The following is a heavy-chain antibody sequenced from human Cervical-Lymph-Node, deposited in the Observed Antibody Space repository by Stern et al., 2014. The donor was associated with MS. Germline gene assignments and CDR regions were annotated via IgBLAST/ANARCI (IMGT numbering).Heavy chain of an antibody. D-gene: IGHD1-1*01. CDR3: ARGTGTRRDHSADY. CDR2: IDPGGGST. J-gene: IGHJ4*02. Sequence: VQLVQSGAEVKKPGASVKVSCKASGYTFTSYYMHWVRQPPGQGLEWMGIIDPGGGSTGYAQKYQGRVTMTRDTSTTTVHMELSSLRSEDTAVYYCARGTGTRRDHSADYWGQGTLVTVSS. V-gene: IGHV1-46*01. CDR1: GYTFTSYY.